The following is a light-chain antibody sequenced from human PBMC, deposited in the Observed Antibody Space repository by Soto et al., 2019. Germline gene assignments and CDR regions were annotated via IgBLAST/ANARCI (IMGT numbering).Light chain of an antibody. Sequence: ELVLTQSPGTLSLSPGERATLSCRASQSVDSTYLAWYQQRPAQAPRLLIHGASTRATGIPDRFSGSGSQTDFTLTINSLEPDDFAVYYCQQYSRSPPIAFGQGTRLEIK. CDR2: GAS. V-gene: IGKV3-20*01. J-gene: IGKJ5*01. CDR1: QSVDSTY. CDR3: QQYSRSPPIA.